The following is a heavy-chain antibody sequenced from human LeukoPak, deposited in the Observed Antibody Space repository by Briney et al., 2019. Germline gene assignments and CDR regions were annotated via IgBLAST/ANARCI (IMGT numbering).Heavy chain of an antibody. CDR2: IYYNGRT. CDR1: GGSISSGDYY. CDR3: ARGGDILTGYCFDY. J-gene: IGHJ4*02. Sequence: SQTLSLTCTVSGGSISSGDYYWSWIRQHPGKGLEWIGYIYYNGRTYYSPSLKSRVTISVDTSKNQFSLKLSSVTAADTAVYYCARGGDILTGYCFDYWGQGTLVTVSS. V-gene: IGHV4-31*03. D-gene: IGHD3-9*01.